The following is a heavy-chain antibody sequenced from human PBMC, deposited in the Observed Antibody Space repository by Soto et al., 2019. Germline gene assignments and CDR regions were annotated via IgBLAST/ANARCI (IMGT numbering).Heavy chain of an antibody. CDR1: GYSFDSYA. V-gene: IGHV1-18*01. CDR2: IGSGDT. Sequence: QDQLVQSGARQEKPGASVKVSCEAFGYSFDSYAYSWVRQAPGQGLEWMGRIGSGDTNYAQKLQGRVTMTTDTSTNTAYMELRSLRSDDTALYYCARENDPYGFDLWGQGTMVTVS. J-gene: IGHJ3*01. CDR3: ARENDPYGFDL.